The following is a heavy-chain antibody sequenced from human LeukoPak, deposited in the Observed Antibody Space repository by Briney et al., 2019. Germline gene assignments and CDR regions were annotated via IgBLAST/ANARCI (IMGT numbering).Heavy chain of an antibody. V-gene: IGHV4-59*01. J-gene: IGHJ3*02. CDR3: ARPSAVDYGGNSADDAFDI. Sequence: SETLSLTCTVSGGSISSYYWSWIRQPPGKGLEWIGYIYYSGSTNYNPSLKSRVTISVDTSKNQFSLKLSSVTAADTAVYYCARPSAVDYGGNSADDAFDIWGQGTMVTVSS. CDR2: IYYSGST. CDR1: GGSISSYY. D-gene: IGHD4-23*01.